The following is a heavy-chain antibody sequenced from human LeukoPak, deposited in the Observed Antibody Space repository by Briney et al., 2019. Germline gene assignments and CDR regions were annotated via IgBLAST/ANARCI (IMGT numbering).Heavy chain of an antibody. D-gene: IGHD2-2*03. Sequence: GGSLRLSCAASGFTFDNYGIGWVRQAPGKGLEWVSGISGSGGRTYYADSVKGRFTISRDNSKNTLFLQLNSLGAEDTATYYCAIPTCSGSGYCSTSDPFHTWGQGTMVTVSS. J-gene: IGHJ3*02. CDR2: ISGSGGRT. CDR1: GFTFDNYG. CDR3: AIPTCSGSGYCSTSDPFHT. V-gene: IGHV3-23*01.